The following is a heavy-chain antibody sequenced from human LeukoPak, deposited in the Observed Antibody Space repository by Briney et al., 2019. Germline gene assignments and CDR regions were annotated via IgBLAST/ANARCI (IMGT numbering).Heavy chain of an antibody. CDR3: VKGAKYSGSSVDYFYMDV. CDR1: GFSFSTHA. V-gene: IGHV3-23*01. J-gene: IGHJ6*03. CDR2: ISGSGDNT. Sequence: HPGGSLRLSCAAPGFSFSTHAMGWVRQAPGKGLEWVSVISGSGDNTYQADSVKGRFIISRDNSNNTLSVQMNSLRAEDTAVYYCVKGAKYSGSSVDYFYMDVWAKGTTVTVSS. D-gene: IGHD1-26*01.